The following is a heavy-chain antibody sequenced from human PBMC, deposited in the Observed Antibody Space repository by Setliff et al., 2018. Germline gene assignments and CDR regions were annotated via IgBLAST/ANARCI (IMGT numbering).Heavy chain of an antibody. D-gene: IGHD3-10*01. V-gene: IGHV4-59*01. CDR3: AKGRGEMDS. CDR2: IYYSGST. Sequence: SETLSLTCSVSGDSMSFSYWSWIRQPPGKGREWIGYIYYSGSTDSHPSLKSRVSISIDTSKNQFSLNVRSVTAADTAIYYCAKGRGEMDSWGQGILVTVSS. CDR1: GDSMSFSY. J-gene: IGHJ4*02.